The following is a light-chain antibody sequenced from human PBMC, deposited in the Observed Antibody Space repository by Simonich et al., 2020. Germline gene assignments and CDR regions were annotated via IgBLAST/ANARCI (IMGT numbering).Light chain of an antibody. J-gene: IGKJ4*01. Sequence: DIVMTQSPDSLAVSLGERATINCKSSQSVLYSSNNKNYLAWYQQKPGKPPKLLIYWASTRESGVPDRFSGSGSGTYFTRTISSLQAEDVAVYYCQQYYSTPLTFGGGTKVEIK. CDR3: QQYYSTPLT. CDR1: QSVLYSSNNKNY. CDR2: WAS. V-gene: IGKV4-1*01.